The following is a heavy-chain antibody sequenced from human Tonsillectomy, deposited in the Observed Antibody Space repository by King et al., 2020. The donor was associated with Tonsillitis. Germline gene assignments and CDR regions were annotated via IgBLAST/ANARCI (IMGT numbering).Heavy chain of an antibody. Sequence: QLVESGGGVVQPGRSLRLSCAASGFTFRSYALHWVRQAPGKGLEWVAVISYDGGNKFYADSVKGRFTISRDNSKNTLYLQMKSLRAEDTAVYYCARDLSSGYPFPSFGMDVWGQGTTVTVSS. CDR3: ARDLSSGYPFPSFGMDV. D-gene: IGHD3-22*01. CDR2: ISYDGGNK. V-gene: IGHV3-30-3*01. CDR1: GFTFRSYA. J-gene: IGHJ6*02.